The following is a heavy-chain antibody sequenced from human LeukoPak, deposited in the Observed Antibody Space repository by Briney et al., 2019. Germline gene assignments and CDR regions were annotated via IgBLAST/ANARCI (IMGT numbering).Heavy chain of an antibody. CDR2: ISDSGGTT. CDR3: VRELCRRSYAPGGY. D-gene: IGHD2-8*01. J-gene: IGHJ4*02. Sequence: GGSLRFSCSGSGFTFGTVAMSRVRQAPGKGLEWVSGISDSGGTTYYADSVKGRFTISRDNSKNTLFLQMNSLKAEDTAVYYCVRELCRRSYAPGGYWGQGTLVTVSS. CDR1: GFTFGTVA. V-gene: IGHV3-23*01.